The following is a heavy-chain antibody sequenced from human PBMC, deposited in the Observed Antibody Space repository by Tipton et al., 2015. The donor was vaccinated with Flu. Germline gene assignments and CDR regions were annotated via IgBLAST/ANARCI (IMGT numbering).Heavy chain of an antibody. V-gene: IGHV4-38-2*02. CDR2: LYHTGST. CDR3: ARAIGFCDSTTCAGAYDI. Sequence: TLSLTCTVSGFSLTSGFYWGWVRQPPGKGLEWIGYLYHTGSTYYNPPLEGRVTFSVDTSKNQFSLQLSSVTAADTAGYYCARAIGFCDSTTCAGAYDIWGQGTMVTVSP. D-gene: IGHD2-2*01. CDR1: GFSLTSGFY. J-gene: IGHJ3*02.